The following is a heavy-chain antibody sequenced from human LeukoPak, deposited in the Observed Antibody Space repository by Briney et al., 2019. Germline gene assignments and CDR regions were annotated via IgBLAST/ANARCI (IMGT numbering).Heavy chain of an antibody. D-gene: IGHD1-26*01. CDR1: GFTVSSNY. CDR3: VGIQSGRYNQYSFDY. J-gene: IGHJ4*02. V-gene: IGHV3-66*01. CDR2: IYSGGST. Sequence: GGSLRLSCAASGFTVSSNYMGWVRQAPGKGLEWVSFIYSGGSTRYPDSAKGRFTISRDISKNTVSLQMNSLRAEDTAVYYCVGIQSGRYNQYSFDYWGQGTLVTVSS.